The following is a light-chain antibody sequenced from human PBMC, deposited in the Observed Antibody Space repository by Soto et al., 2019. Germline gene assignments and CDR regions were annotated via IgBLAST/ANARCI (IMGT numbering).Light chain of an antibody. Sequence: DVQMTQSTSSLSASVGDRVTITCRASQSISTYLIWYQQKPGKAPKLLIYATSSLQSGVPSRFSGSGSGTDFTLTISSLQPEDFATYYCQQSYSTPPGTFGQGTKVDI. J-gene: IGKJ1*01. CDR3: QQSYSTPPGT. CDR2: ATS. CDR1: QSISTY. V-gene: IGKV1-39*01.